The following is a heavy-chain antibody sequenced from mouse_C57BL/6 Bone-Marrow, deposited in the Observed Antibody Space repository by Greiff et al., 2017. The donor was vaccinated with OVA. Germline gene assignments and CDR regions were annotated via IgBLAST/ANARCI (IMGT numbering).Heavy chain of an antibody. D-gene: IGHD1-1*01. J-gene: IGHJ2*01. Sequence: QVQLQQSGAELARPGASVKLSCKASGYTFTSYGISWVKQRTGQGLGWIGEIYPRSGNTYYNEKFKGKATRTADKSSSTAYMELRSLTSEDSAVYFCANYYGSSIDYWGQGTTLTVSS. CDR1: GYTFTSYG. V-gene: IGHV1-81*01. CDR3: ANYYGSSIDY. CDR2: IYPRSGNT.